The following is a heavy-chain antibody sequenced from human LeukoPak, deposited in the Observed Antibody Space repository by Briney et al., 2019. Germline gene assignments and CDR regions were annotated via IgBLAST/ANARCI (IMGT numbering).Heavy chain of an antibody. D-gene: IGHD3-3*01. CDR1: GGSISSGGYY. Sequence: SQTLSLTCTVSGGSISSGGYYWSWIRQHPGKGLEWIGYIYYSGSTYYNPSLKSRVTLSVDTSKNQFSLKLSSVTAADTAVYYCARGEMAYYDFWSGSHWFDPWGQGTLVTVSS. CDR2: IYYSGST. V-gene: IGHV4-31*03. CDR3: ARGEMAYYDFWSGSHWFDP. J-gene: IGHJ5*02.